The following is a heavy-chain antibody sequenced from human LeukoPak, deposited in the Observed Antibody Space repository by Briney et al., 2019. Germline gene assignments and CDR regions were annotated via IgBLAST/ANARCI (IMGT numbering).Heavy chain of an antibody. V-gene: IGHV3-9*01. CDR2: ISWHSGSI. CDR1: GFMFDDYA. D-gene: IGHD3-10*01. J-gene: IGHJ6*02. Sequence: GGSLRLSCAASGFMFDDYAMHWVRQAPGKGLEWVSGISWHSGSIGYGDSVKGRFTISRDNAKNSLYLQMNSLRAEDTALYFCAKDGGDGSGTYKAYYYYYAMDVWGQGTTVTVSS. CDR3: AKDGGDGSGTYKAYYYYYAMDV.